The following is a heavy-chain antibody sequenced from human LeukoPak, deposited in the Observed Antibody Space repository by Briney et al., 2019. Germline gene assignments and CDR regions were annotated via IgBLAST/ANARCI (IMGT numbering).Heavy chain of an antibody. Sequence: ASVKVSCKASGYTFTSYAMHWVRQAPGQRLEWLGWMKPNSGETGYAQKFQGRVTLTRDTSISTAYMELSGLKSEDTAVYYCARDYGGDSGWFDPWGQGTLVTVSS. CDR3: ARDYGGDSGWFDP. J-gene: IGHJ5*02. CDR1: GYTFTSYA. V-gene: IGHV1-8*02. D-gene: IGHD4-23*01. CDR2: MKPNSGET.